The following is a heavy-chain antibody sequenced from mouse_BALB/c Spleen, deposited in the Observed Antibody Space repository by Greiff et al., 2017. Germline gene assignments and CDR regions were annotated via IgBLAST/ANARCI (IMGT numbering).Heavy chain of an antibody. D-gene: IGHD1-1*01. CDR2: ISSGSSTI. V-gene: IGHV5-17*02. CDR1: GFTFSSFG. CDR3: ARLRDYAMDY. Sequence: EVQLVESGGGLVQPGGSRKLSCAASGFTFSSFGMHWVRQAPEKGLEWVAYISSGSSTIYYADTVKGRFTISRDNPKNTLFLQMTSLRSEDTAMYYCARLRDYAMDYWGQGTSVTVSS. J-gene: IGHJ4*01.